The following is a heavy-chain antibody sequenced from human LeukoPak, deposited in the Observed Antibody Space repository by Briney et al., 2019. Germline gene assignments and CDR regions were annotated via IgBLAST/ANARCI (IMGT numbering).Heavy chain of an antibody. CDR1: GFTFSSYA. V-gene: IGHV3-23*01. D-gene: IGHD3-22*01. CDR3: AKPQNYDSSGQHDY. CDR2: ISGSGGST. J-gene: IGHJ4*02. Sequence: PGGSLRLSCAASGFTFSSYAMSWVRQAPGKGLEWVSAISGSGGSTYYADSEKGRFTISRDNSKNTLYLQMNSLRAEDTAVYYCAKPQNYDSSGQHDYWGQGTLVTVSS.